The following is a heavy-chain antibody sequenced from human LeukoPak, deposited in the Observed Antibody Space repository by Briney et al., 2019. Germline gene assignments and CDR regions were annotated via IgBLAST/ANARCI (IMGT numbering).Heavy chain of an antibody. D-gene: IGHD1-14*01. CDR1: GDSVSSNSVA. Sequence: SQTLSLTCAISGDSVSSNSVAWNWIRQSPSRGLEWLGRTYYGSKWNNDYALSVKSRITINPDTSKNQFSLQLNSVTPEVTAVYYCTRGRNSAFDYWGQGTLVTVSS. CDR2: TYYGSKWNN. J-gene: IGHJ4*02. CDR3: TRGRNSAFDY. V-gene: IGHV6-1*01.